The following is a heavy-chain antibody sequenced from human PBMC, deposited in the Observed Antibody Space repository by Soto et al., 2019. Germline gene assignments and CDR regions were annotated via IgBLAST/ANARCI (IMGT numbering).Heavy chain of an antibody. Sequence: QVQLVESGGGVVQPGRSLRLSCAASGFTFSSYAMHWVRQAPGKGLEWVAVISYDGSNKYYADSVKGRFTISRDNSKNTLYLQMNSLRAEDTAVYYCAREMGGRHYYYYYGMDVWGQGTTVTVSS. CDR1: GFTFSSYA. CDR2: ISYDGSNK. D-gene: IGHD2-15*01. V-gene: IGHV3-30-3*01. J-gene: IGHJ6*02. CDR3: AREMGGRHYYYYYGMDV.